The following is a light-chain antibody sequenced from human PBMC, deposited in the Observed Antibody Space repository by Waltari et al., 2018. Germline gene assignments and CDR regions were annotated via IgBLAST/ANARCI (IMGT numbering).Light chain of an antibody. CDR1: QSVSSN. J-gene: IGKJ1*01. Sequence: EIVMPQSPATLSVSSGESATLSCRASQSVSSNLAWYQQKPGQAPRLLMYGASTRATGIPARISGSGSGTEFTLTISSMQSEDFAVYYCQQYNNWPRTFGQGTKVEIK. V-gene: IGKV3-15*01. CDR2: GAS. CDR3: QQYNNWPRT.